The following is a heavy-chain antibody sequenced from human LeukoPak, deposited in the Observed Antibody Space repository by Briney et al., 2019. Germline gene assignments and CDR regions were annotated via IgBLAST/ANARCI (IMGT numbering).Heavy chain of an antibody. V-gene: IGHV4-59*01. CDR1: GGSISSYY. J-gene: IGHJ4*02. CDR3: ARGQRRLQDY. CDR2: IYYSGST. Sequence: SETLSLTCTVSGGSISSYYWSWIRQPPGRGLEWIGYIYYSGSTNYNPSLKSRVTISLDTSKSQISLKLSSVTAADTAVYYCARGQRRLQDYWGQGTLVTVSS.